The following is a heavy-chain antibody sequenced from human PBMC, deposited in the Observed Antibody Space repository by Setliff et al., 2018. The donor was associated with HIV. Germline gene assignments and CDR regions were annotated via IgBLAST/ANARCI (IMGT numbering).Heavy chain of an antibody. CDR2: IYPGDSDT. CDR3: VRVDYGDFNFDY. D-gene: IGHD4-17*01. CDR1: GYIFTNYW. Sequence: GESLKISCKGSGYIFTNYWIGWVRQMPGKGLEWMGIIYPGDSDTRYSPSFQGQVTISADRSTTTAYVQWSSLKASDTAMYYCVRVDYGDFNFDYWGQGTLVTVSS. J-gene: IGHJ4*02. V-gene: IGHV5-51*01.